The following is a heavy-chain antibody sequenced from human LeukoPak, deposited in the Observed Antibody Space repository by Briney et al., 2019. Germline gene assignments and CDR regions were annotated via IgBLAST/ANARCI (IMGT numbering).Heavy chain of an antibody. CDR1: GFTFSSYW. CDR2: IKQDGSEK. CDR3: ARGQKRGLTGSFDY. V-gene: IGHV3-7*01. J-gene: IGHJ4*02. Sequence: GGSLRLSCAASGFTFSSYWMSWVRQAPGKGLEWVANIKQDGSEKYYVDSVKGRFTISRDNAKNSLYLQMNSLRAEDTAVYYCARGQKRGLTGSFDYWGQGTLVTVSS. D-gene: IGHD7-27*01.